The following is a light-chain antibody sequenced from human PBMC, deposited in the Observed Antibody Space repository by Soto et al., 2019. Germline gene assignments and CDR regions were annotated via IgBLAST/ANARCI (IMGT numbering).Light chain of an antibody. CDR2: EAS. CDR3: QQYNGYWT. Sequence: DIQMTQSPSTLSASVGDRVTITCRASQSISDSLAWYQQKPGKAPKLLIYEASSLKSGVPSRFSGSRSGTESTLTISNRQPDDFATYYCQQYNGYWTFGQGTKVEIK. CDR1: QSISDS. J-gene: IGKJ1*01. V-gene: IGKV1-5*03.